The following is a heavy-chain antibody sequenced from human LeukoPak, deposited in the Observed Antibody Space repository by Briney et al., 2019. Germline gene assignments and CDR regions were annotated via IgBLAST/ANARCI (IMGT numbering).Heavy chain of an antibody. J-gene: IGHJ4*02. Sequence: GGSLRLSCAASGFTFRSYAMSWVRQAPWKGLEGVSAISGSGDITYYADSVKGRFTMSRDNFKNTLYLQMNSLRAEDTAVYYCAKVSRCAVVQADMLDYWGQGIQVTVSS. V-gene: IGHV3-23*01. CDR3: AKVSRCAVVQADMLDY. CDR1: GFTFRSYA. CDR2: ISGSGDIT. D-gene: IGHD2-2*01.